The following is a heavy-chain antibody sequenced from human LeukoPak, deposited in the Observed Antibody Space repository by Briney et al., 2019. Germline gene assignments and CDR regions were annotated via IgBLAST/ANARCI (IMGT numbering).Heavy chain of an antibody. CDR1: GVTFSNHW. V-gene: IGHV3-7*01. CDR3: ARDVVGSLDY. J-gene: IGHJ4*02. CDR2: IKGDESAR. D-gene: IGHD1-26*01. Sequence: GGSLRLSCAASGVTFSNHWMAWVRQAPGKGLEWVANIKGDESARHQADSVKGRFTISRDNAQNSVYLQMSSPRGEDTGVYYCARDVVGSLDYWGQGTLVTVSS.